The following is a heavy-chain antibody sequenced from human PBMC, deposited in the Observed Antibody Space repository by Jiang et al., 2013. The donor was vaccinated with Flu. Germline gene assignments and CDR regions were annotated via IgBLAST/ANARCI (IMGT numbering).Heavy chain of an antibody. D-gene: IGHD1-26*01. V-gene: IGHV3-23*01. J-gene: IGHJ4*02. CDR3: AKAKYSDCYDY. Sequence: GSGGSTYYADSVKGRFTISRDNSKNTLYLQMNSLRAEDTAVYYCAKAKYSDCYDYWGQGTLVTVSS. CDR2: GSGGST.